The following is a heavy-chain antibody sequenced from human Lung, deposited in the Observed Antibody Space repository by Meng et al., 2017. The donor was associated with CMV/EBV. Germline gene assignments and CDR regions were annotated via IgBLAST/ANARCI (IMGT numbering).Heavy chain of an antibody. Sequence: SETXSLXXNVSGGSINNYYWSWIRQPPGKGLEWIGYIDYNGNTNHNPSLKSRVTISIDTSRSQSSLNLSSVTAADTALYYCARVADGKKIHYYFDSWGQGXLVTVSS. CDR3: ARVADGKKIHYYFDS. D-gene: IGHD5-24*01. V-gene: IGHV4-59*01. CDR2: IDYNGNT. J-gene: IGHJ4*02. CDR1: GGSINNYY.